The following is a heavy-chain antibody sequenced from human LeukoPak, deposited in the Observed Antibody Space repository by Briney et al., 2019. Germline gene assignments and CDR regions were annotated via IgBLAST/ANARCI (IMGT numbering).Heavy chain of an antibody. CDR1: GYTFTSYD. D-gene: IGHD3-22*01. J-gene: IGHJ4*02. V-gene: IGHV1-8*01. Sequence: GVSVKVSCKASGYTFTSYDINWVRQATGQGLEWMGWMNPNSGNTGYAQKFQGRVTMTRNTSISTAYMELSSLRSEDTAVYYCARDIVSYYYDSSGYSKGLFDYWGQGTLVTVSS. CDR3: ARDIVSYYYDSSGYSKGLFDY. CDR2: MNPNSGNT.